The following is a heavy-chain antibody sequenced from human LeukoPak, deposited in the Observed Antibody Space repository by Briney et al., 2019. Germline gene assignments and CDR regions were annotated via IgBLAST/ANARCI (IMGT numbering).Heavy chain of an antibody. D-gene: IGHD2-15*01. CDR1: GGSFSGYY. J-gene: IGHJ3*02. Sequence: PSETLSLTCAVYGGSFSGYYWSWIRQPPGKGLEWIGEINHSGSTNYNPSLKSRVTISVDTSQNQFSLKLSSVTAADTAVYYCARGSQSGGSLAFDIWGQGTMVTVSS. V-gene: IGHV4-34*01. CDR2: INHSGST. CDR3: ARGSQSGGSLAFDI.